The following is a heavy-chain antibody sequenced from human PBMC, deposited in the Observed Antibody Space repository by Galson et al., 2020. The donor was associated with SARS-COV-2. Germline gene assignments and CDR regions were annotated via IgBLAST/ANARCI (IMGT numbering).Heavy chain of an antibody. V-gene: IGHV3-30*19. D-gene: IGHD3-22*01. CDR1: GFTFNSHA. Sequence: SCAASGFTFNSHAMHWVRQAPGKGLEWVAQIFYDGSDTYYADSVKGRFTISRDNSKNTLYLQMNSLRAEDTAVYYCASARTDYYYDSSGSFDYWGQGTLVTVSS. CDR3: ASARTDYYYDSSGSFDY. J-gene: IGHJ4*02. CDR2: IFYDGSDT.